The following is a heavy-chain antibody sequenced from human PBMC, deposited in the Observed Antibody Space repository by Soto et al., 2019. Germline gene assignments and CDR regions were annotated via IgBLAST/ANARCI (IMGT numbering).Heavy chain of an antibody. Sequence: GGSLRLSCAASGFTFSSYAMSWVRQAPGKGLEWVSAISGSGGSTYYADSVKGRFTISRDNSKNTLYLQMNSLRAEDTAVYYCAKGKSGYDILTGYCSYWGQGTLVTVSS. J-gene: IGHJ4*02. V-gene: IGHV3-23*01. CDR1: GFTFSSYA. CDR2: ISGSGGST. D-gene: IGHD3-9*01. CDR3: AKGKSGYDILTGYCSY.